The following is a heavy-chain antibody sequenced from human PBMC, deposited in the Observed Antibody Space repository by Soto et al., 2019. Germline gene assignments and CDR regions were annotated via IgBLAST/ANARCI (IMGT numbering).Heavy chain of an antibody. J-gene: IGHJ6*02. CDR2: IYHSGST. V-gene: IGHV4-4*02. CDR3: AREGGATPYYYGMDV. CDR1: GGSISSSNW. D-gene: IGHD1-26*01. Sequence: QVQLQESGPGLVKPSGTLSLTCAVSGGSISSSNWWSWVRQPPGKGLEWIGEIYHSGSTNYNPSLKSRVTMSVDKSKNQFSLKLSSATAADTAVYYCAREGGATPYYYGMDVWGQGTTVTVSS.